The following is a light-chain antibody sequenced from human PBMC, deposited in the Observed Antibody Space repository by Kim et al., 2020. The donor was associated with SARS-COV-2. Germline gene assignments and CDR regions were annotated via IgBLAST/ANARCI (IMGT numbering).Light chain of an antibody. CDR2: EVN. J-gene: IGLJ1*01. Sequence: PGQSITISCTGVYSDVGGQYFVSWYQQYPGKAPKLIIYEVNNRPSGISTRFSGSKSGNTASLTSSRLQAEDEAEYFCSSYASSNTFFGTGTKVTVL. V-gene: IGLV2-14*01. CDR3: SSYASSNTF. CDR1: YSDVGGQYF.